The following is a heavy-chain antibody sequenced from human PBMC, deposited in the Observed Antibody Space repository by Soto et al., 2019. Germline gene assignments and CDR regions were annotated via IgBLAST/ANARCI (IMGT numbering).Heavy chain of an antibody. D-gene: IGHD2-15*01. CDR3: ARSQGGSSSLDIYYYYYYGMDV. CDR2: IIPIFGTA. V-gene: IGHV1-69*01. CDR1: GGTFSSYA. J-gene: IGHJ6*02. Sequence: QVQLVQSGAEVQKPGSSVKVSCKAPGGTFSSYAISWVRRAPGQGLEWMGGIIPIFGTANYAQKFQGRVTITADESTSTGYMELSSLRSEDTAVYYCARSQGGSSSLDIYYYYYYGMDVWGQGTTVTVSS.